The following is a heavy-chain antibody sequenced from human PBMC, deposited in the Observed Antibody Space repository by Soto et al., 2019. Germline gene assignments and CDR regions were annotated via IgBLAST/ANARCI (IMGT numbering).Heavy chain of an antibody. J-gene: IGHJ5*02. Sequence: SVKVSCKASGYTFTNYAIHWVRQAPGQRLECMGWINAGHGDTQYSQKFQGRVTITRDTSANTAYMELRSLRYEDTALYFCARAPLYSNRWQGLFDPWGQGTLVTVSS. D-gene: IGHD6-13*01. V-gene: IGHV1-3*01. CDR1: GYTFTNYA. CDR3: ARAPLYSNRWQGLFDP. CDR2: INAGHGDT.